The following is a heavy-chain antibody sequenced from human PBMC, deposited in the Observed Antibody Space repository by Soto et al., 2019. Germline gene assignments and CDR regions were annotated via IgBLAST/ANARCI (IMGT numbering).Heavy chain of an antibody. J-gene: IGHJ6*02. CDR1: GGSISSGDYY. D-gene: IGHD2-8*01. CDR2: IYYSGST. Sequence: PSETLSLTCTVSGGSISSGDYYWSWIRQPPGKGLEWIGYIYYSGSTYYNPSLKSRVTISVDTSKNQFSLKLSSVTAADTAVYYCARQVLVYAVSGYYYGMDVWGQGTTVTVSS. V-gene: IGHV4-30-4*01. CDR3: ARQVLVYAVSGYYYGMDV.